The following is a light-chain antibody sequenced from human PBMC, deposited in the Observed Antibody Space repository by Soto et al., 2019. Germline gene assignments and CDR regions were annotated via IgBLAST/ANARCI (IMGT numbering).Light chain of an antibody. CDR3: NSHGGSNNFWV. CDR2: EVN. J-gene: IGLJ3*02. Sequence: QSALTQPPSASGSPGQSVTISCTGTSSDVGAYNSVSWYQQHPGKAPRLMIYEVNKRPSGVPDRFSGSKSGNTASLTVSGLQAEDEADCYCNSHGGSNNFWVFGGGTKLTVL. V-gene: IGLV2-8*01. CDR1: SSDVGAYNS.